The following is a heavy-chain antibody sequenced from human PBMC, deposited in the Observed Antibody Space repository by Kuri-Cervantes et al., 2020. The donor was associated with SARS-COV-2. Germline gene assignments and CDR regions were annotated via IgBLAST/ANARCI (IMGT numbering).Heavy chain of an antibody. D-gene: IGHD2-21*01. CDR1: GFTFSDDH. V-gene: IGHV3-11*06. Sequence: GGSLRLSCAASGFTFSDDHMTWVRQAPGMGLEWVADISTTGTYKNYADSVKGRFTISRDNAKNSLFLQINSLRVEDTAVYYCATSGIGGLDHWGQGTLVTVSS. J-gene: IGHJ4*02. CDR2: ISTTGTYK. CDR3: ATSGIGGLDH.